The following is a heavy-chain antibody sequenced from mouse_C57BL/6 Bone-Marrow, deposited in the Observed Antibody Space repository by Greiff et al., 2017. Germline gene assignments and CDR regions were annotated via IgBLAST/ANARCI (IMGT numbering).Heavy chain of an antibody. V-gene: IGHV1-81*01. CDR2: IYPRSGNT. CDR3: ARSYYYEPVAY. D-gene: IGHD2-4*01. CDR1: GYTFTSYG. J-gene: IGHJ3*01. Sequence: QVQLQQSGAELARPGASVKLSCKASGYTFTSYGISWVKQRTGQGLEWIGEIYPRSGNTYYNEKFKGKATLTADKSSSTAYMELRSLTSEDSAVYFCARSYYYEPVAYWGQGTLVTVSA.